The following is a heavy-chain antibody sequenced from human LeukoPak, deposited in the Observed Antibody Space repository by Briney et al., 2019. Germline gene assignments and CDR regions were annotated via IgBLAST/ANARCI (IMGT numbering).Heavy chain of an antibody. V-gene: IGHV4-30-4*08. CDR1: GGTINSGEHY. D-gene: IGHD3-9*01. Sequence: PSETLSLTCTVSGGTINSGEHYWGWIRQTPGKGLEWIGYIYHNGRTYSNPSLKSRLDLSVDTSKNQFSLKLTSVTVADTALYYRARYYDILSHMDVWGKGTTVTVCS. CDR3: ARYYDILSHMDV. J-gene: IGHJ6*03. CDR2: IYHNGRT.